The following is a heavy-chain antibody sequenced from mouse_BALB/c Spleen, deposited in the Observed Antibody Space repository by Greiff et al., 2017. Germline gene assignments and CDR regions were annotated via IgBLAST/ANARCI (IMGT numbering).Heavy chain of an antibody. CDR3: ARQIYYGYDVGFAY. Sequence: EVKLVESGAGLVKPGGSLKLSCAASGFSFSSYDMSWVRQTPEKRLEWVAYISSGGGSTYYPDTVKGRFTISRDNAKNTLYLQMSSLKSEDTAMYYCARQIYYGYDVGFAYWGQGTLVTVSA. J-gene: IGHJ3*01. D-gene: IGHD2-2*01. CDR2: ISSGGGST. V-gene: IGHV5-12-1*01. CDR1: GFSFSSYD.